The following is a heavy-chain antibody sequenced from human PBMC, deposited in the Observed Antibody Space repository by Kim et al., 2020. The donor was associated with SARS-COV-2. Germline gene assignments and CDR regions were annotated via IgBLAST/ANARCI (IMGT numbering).Heavy chain of an antibody. V-gene: IGHV4-39*07. CDR3: AREDSSGYTIDY. CDR1: GGSISSSSYY. Sequence: SETLSLTCTVSGGSISSSSYYWGWIRQPPGKGLEWIGSIYYSGSTYYNPSLKSRVTISVDTSKNQFSLKLSSVTAADTAVYYCAREDSSGYTIDYWGQGT. J-gene: IGHJ4*02. CDR2: IYYSGST. D-gene: IGHD3-22*01.